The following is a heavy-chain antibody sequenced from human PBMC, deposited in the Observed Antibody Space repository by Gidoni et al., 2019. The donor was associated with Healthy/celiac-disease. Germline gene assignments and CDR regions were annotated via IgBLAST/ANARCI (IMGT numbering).Heavy chain of an antibody. V-gene: IGHV3-23*01. CDR1: GFTFSSYA. J-gene: IGHJ4*02. CDR2: ISGSGSST. CDR3: AKKGGCSGGSCYTLDY. D-gene: IGHD2-15*01. Sequence: EVQLLESGGGLVQPGGSLRLSCAASGFTFSSYAMSWVRQAPGKGLEWVSAISGSGSSTYYADSVKGRFTISRDNSKNTLYLQMNSLRAEDTAVYYCAKKGGCSGGSCYTLDYWGQGTLVTVSS.